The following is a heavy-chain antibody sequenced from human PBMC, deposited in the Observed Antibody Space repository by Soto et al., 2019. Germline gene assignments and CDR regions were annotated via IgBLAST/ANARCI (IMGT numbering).Heavy chain of an antibody. Sequence: QVQLQQWGAGLLKPSETLSLTCAVYDGSSNNYYWSWIRQPPGKGLEWIGEINHSGSTNYNASLTRRITTGEHTSKKQFSLALRFVTAADTAVYYCARGGLIRGVLCYWGQGTLVTVSS. CDR3: ARGGLIRGVLCY. J-gene: IGHJ4*02. CDR1: DGSSNNYY. CDR2: INHSGST. V-gene: IGHV4-34*01. D-gene: IGHD3-10*01.